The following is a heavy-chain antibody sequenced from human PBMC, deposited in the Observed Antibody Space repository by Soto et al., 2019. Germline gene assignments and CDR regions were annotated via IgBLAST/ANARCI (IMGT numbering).Heavy chain of an antibody. CDR2: ISYDGSNK. CDR3: AKDLGKDYDFWSGYWRQDRDSNRFDP. CDR1: GFTFSSYG. Sequence: QVQLVESGGGVVQPGRSLRLSCAASGFTFSSYGMHWVRQAPGKGLEWVAVISYDGSNKDYADSVKGRFTISRDNSKNSLYLQMNSLRAEDKAVDYCAKDLGKDYDFWSGYWRQDRDSNRFDPWGQGTLVTVSS. D-gene: IGHD3-3*01. J-gene: IGHJ5*02. V-gene: IGHV3-30*18.